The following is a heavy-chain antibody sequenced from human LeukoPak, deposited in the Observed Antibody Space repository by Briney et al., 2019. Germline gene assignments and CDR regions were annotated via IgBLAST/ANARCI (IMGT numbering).Heavy chain of an antibody. V-gene: IGHV1-18*01. Sequence: GASVKVSXKASGYTFTSYGISWVRQAPGQGLEWMGWISAYNGNTNYTQKVQGRVTMTTDTSTSTAYMELRSLRSDDTAVYYCARDSVGYCSSTSCWLNAFDIWGQGTMVTVSS. CDR3: ARDSVGYCSSTSCWLNAFDI. CDR1: GYTFTSYG. D-gene: IGHD2-2*01. J-gene: IGHJ3*02. CDR2: ISAYNGNT.